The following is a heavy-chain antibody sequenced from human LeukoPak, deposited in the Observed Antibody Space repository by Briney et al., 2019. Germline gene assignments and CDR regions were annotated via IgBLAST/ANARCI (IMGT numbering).Heavy chain of an antibody. D-gene: IGHD5-18*01. CDR1: GFTFSSYS. V-gene: IGHV3-48*02. CDR3: ARGRQGTAMVTYYHGMDV. Sequence: PGGSLRLSCAASGFTFSSYSMNWVRQAPGKGLEWVSYTSSSSSTIYYADSVKGRFTISRDNAKNSLYLQMNSLRDEDTAVYYCARGRQGTAMVTYYHGMDVWGQGTTVTVSS. CDR2: TSSSSSTI. J-gene: IGHJ6*02.